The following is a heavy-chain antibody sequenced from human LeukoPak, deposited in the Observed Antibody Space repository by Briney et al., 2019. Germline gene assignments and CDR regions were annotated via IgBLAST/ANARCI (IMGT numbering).Heavy chain of an antibody. Sequence: GRSLRLSCAASGFTFSSYAMHWVRQAPGKGLEWVAVISYDGSNKYYADSVKGRFTISRDNAKNSLYLQMNSLRAEDTAVYYCAGTSGLMERGPWGQGTLVTVSS. CDR1: GFTFSSYA. CDR3: AGTSGLMERGP. J-gene: IGHJ5*02. D-gene: IGHD3-10*01. CDR2: ISYDGSNK. V-gene: IGHV3-30-3*01.